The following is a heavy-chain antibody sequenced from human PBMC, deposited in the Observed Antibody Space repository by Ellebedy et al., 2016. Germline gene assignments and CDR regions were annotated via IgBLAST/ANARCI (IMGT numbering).Heavy chain of an antibody. J-gene: IGHJ4*02. V-gene: IGHV4-59*01. CDR2: VYFSGST. D-gene: IGHD6-13*01. CDR3: ARGKDSSTWRYFFEY. CDR1: GGSTSSYF. Sequence: SETLSLTCTVSGGSTSSYFWSWIRQPPGKGLEWIGSVYFSGSTNYNPSLQSRVTISIDTPKNQFSLKLRSVTPADTAVYYCARGKDSSTWRYFFEYWGRGALVTVSS.